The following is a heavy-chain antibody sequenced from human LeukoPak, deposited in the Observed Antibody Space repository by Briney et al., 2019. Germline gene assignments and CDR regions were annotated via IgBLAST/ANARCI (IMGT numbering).Heavy chain of an antibody. D-gene: IGHD3-10*01. CDR3: ANGYYYGSGSYYKEAFDI. CDR1: GFTFSNYG. Sequence: GGSLRLSCAASGFTFSNYGMHWVPQAPGKGLEWVVVISYDGSNKYYADSVKGRFTISRDNSKNTLYLQMNSLRAEDTAVYYCANGYYYGSGSYYKEAFDIWGQGTMVTVSS. J-gene: IGHJ3*02. CDR2: ISYDGSNK. V-gene: IGHV3-30*18.